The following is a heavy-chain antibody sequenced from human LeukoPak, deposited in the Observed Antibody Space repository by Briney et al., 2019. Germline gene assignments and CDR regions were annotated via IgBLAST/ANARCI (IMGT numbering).Heavy chain of an antibody. V-gene: IGHV7-4-1*02. D-gene: IGHD2-15*01. CDR1: GYTFTYSA. CDR3: AIDSTDWFDP. CDR2: INTNTGNP. J-gene: IGHJ5*02. Sequence: ASVKVSSKASGYTFTYSAMNWVRQAPGQGLEWMGWINTNTGNPTYAQGFTGRFVFSLDTSVSTAYLQITSLKAEDTAVYYCAIDSTDWFDPWGQGTLVTVSS.